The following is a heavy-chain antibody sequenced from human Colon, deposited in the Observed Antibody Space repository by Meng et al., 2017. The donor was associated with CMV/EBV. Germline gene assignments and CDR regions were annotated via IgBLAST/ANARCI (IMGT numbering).Heavy chain of an antibody. CDR3: ARELNVVVGLRWFDP. Sequence: SGFTLRDYDMGWIRQAPGKGLEWVSYISSSGTTIYYTDSVKGRFTISRDNAKNSLHLQMDSLRAEDTAVYYCARELNVVVGLRWFDPWGPGTLVTVSS. V-gene: IGHV3-11*01. J-gene: IGHJ5*02. D-gene: IGHD1-26*01. CDR2: ISSSGTTI. CDR1: GFTLRDYD.